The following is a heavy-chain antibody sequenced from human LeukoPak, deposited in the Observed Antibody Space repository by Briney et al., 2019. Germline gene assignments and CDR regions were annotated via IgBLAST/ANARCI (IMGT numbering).Heavy chain of an antibody. CDR2: ISSSSSYT. CDR3: ARDTKRFQKYYFDY. V-gene: IGHV3-11*06. J-gene: IGHJ4*02. D-gene: IGHD3-3*01. CDR1: GFTFSDYY. Sequence: GGSLRLSCAASGFTFSDYYMSWIRQAPGKGLEWISYISSSSSYTHYADSVKGRFTISRDNAKNSLYLQMNSLRAEDTAVYYCARDTKRFQKYYFDYWGQGTLVTVSS.